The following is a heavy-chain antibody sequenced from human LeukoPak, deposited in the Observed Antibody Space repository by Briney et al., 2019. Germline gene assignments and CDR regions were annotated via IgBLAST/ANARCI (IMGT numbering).Heavy chain of an antibody. CDR2: INHSGST. D-gene: IGHD3-22*01. V-gene: IGHV4-34*01. CDR3: SRVGTDTKTYYYDSSCYPYYFDY. J-gene: IGHJ4*02. CDR1: GGPFSGYY. Sequence: ASETLSLTCAVYGGPFSGYYWSWIRQPTGKGLEWIGEINHSGSTNYNPSLKSRVPISVDTPKNQFSLTLSSVNAADTAVYYLSRVGTDTKTYYYDSSCYPYYFDYWGQGTLVTVSS.